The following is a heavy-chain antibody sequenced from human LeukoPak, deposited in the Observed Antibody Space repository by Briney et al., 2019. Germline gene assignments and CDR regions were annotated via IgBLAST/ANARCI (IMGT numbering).Heavy chain of an antibody. J-gene: IGHJ4*02. V-gene: IGHV3-23*01. CDR3: AKVDDFWGYYFDY. Sequence: GGSLRLSCAASGFTFPNYAMSWVRQAPGKGLEWVSAISGSGGSTYYADSVEGRFTISRDNSKNTLYLQMNSLRAEDTAVYYCAKVDDFWGYYFDYWGQGTLVTVSS. CDR2: ISGSGGST. D-gene: IGHD3-3*01. CDR1: GFTFPNYA.